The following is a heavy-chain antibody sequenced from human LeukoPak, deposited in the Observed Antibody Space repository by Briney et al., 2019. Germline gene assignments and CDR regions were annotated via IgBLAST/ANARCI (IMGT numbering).Heavy chain of an antibody. CDR2: IIPILGIA. Sequence: AVTVSCKASGGTFSSYDVNWVRQAPGQGLEWMGGIIPILGIANYAQKFQGRVTSTADNSTSTAYMEMSSLSSAVTVVYYCARGTPGYCTTTRCYDPLVDWGQGTLVTVSS. V-gene: IGHV1-69*10. J-gene: IGHJ4*02. D-gene: IGHD2-2*01. CDR3: ARGTPGYCTTTRCYDPLVD. CDR1: GGTFSSYD.